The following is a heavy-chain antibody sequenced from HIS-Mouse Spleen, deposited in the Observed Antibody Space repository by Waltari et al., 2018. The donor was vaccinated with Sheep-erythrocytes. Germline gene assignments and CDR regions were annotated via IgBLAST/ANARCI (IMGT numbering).Heavy chain of an antibody. CDR3: ARGPVLRFLEWLPTDAFDI. CDR1: GYSFTSYW. V-gene: IGHV5-51*03. CDR2: LYPGDPDT. D-gene: IGHD3-3*01. J-gene: IGHJ3*02. Sequence: EVQLVQSGAEVKKPGESLKISCKGSGYSFTSYWIGWVRQMPGKGLEWMGILYPGDPDTRYSPAFQGQVTISADKSISTAYLQWSSLKASDTAMYYCARGPVLRFLEWLPTDAFDIWGQGTMVTVSS.